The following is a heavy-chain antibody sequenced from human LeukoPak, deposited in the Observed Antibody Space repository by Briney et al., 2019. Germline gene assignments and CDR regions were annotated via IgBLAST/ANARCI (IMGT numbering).Heavy chain of an antibody. CDR2: IYYSGST. D-gene: IGHD3-22*01. J-gene: IGHJ4*02. V-gene: IGHV4-59*08. CDR3: ARHAHRYDSSGYYSSLFDY. CDR1: GGSISSYY. Sequence: PSETLSLTCTVSGGSISSYYWSWIRQPPGKGLEWIGYIYYSGSTNYNPSLKSRVTISVDTSKNQFSLKLSSVTAADTAVYYCARHAHRYDSSGYYSSLFDYWGQGTLVTVPS.